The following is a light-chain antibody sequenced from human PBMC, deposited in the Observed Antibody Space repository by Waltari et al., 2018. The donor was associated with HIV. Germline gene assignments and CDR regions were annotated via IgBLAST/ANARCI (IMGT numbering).Light chain of an antibody. V-gene: IGKV3-15*01. Sequence: EIVMTQSPATLSVSPGRTATLSCRASQSVPSNLAWYQQKPGQTPRLLIYGASTRATGISPRFSGSGSGTNFALTITSLQSEDVAVYYCQQYNNWPWFTFGQGTKLEIK. CDR2: GAS. CDR3: QQYNNWPWFT. J-gene: IGKJ2*01. CDR1: QSVPSN.